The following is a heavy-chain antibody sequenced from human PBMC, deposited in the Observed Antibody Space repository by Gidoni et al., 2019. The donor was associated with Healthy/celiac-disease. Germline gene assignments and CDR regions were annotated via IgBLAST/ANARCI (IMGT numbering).Heavy chain of an antibody. CDR1: GWSFSGYY. D-gene: IGHD3-3*01. V-gene: IGHV4-34*01. J-gene: IGHJ6*02. Sequence: QVQLQQPGAGLLKPSETLSLTCPVYGWSFSGYYWSWNRQPPGKGLEWIGEINRSGTTTYNPSLMSRVTIPVDTSKNQFTLKLGSVTGADTAVDYCARRRARFLEWLPSNYYYYGMDVGGQGTTVTVSS. CDR2: INRSGTT. CDR3: ARRRARFLEWLPSNYYYYGMDV.